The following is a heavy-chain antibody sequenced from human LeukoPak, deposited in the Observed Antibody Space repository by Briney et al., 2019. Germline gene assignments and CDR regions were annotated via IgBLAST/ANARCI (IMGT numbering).Heavy chain of an antibody. CDR2: ISHDGSNK. V-gene: IGHV3-30*18. Sequence: GRSLRLSCAASGFTFSSYGMHWVRQAPGKGLEWVAVISHDGSNKYYADSVKGRFTISRDNSKNTLYLQMNSLRAEDTAVYYCAKEPRRDGYNYLDYWGQGTLVTVSS. CDR1: GFTFSSYG. CDR3: AKEPRRDGYNYLDY. J-gene: IGHJ4*02. D-gene: IGHD5-24*01.